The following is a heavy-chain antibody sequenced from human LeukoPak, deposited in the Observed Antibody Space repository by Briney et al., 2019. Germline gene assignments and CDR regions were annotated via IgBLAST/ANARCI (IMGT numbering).Heavy chain of an antibody. CDR1: GFTFSSYW. J-gene: IGHJ6*03. CDR2: IITDGSST. Sequence: GGSLRLSCAAAGFTFSSYWMHWVRQAPGKGLVWVSRIITDGSSTTYADSVRGRFTISRDNAKNTLYLQMNSLRAEDTAVYYCARDNGGSYFYMDVSGKGTTVTVSS. CDR3: ARDNGGSYFYMDV. V-gene: IGHV3-74*01.